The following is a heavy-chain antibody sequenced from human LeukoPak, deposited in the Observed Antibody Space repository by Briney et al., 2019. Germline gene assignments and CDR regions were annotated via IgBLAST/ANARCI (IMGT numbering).Heavy chain of an antibody. CDR1: GGSISSHN. V-gene: IGHV4-59*11. J-gene: IGHJ4*02. Sequence: PSETLSLTCTVSGGSISSHNWNWIRQPPGEGLEWIGDIYNSGSPNYNPSLKSLVTISVDSTKNLFSLMLSSVTAADTAVYYCARVDSSGYYTFFDYWGQGTLVTVSS. D-gene: IGHD3-22*01. CDR3: ARVDSSGYYTFFDY. CDR2: IYNSGSP.